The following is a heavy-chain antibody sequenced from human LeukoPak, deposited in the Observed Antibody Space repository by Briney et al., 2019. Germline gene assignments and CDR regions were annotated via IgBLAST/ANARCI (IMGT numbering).Heavy chain of an antibody. Sequence: GGSLRLSCAASGFTFSSYGMHWVRQAPGKGLEWVAFIRYDGSNKYYADSVKGRFTISRDNSKNTLYLQMNSLRAEDTAVYYCAKDTKENVISYFDYWGQGTLVTVSS. V-gene: IGHV3-30*02. CDR3: AKDTKENVISYFDY. D-gene: IGHD2-21*01. CDR1: GFTFSSYG. CDR2: IRYDGSNK. J-gene: IGHJ4*02.